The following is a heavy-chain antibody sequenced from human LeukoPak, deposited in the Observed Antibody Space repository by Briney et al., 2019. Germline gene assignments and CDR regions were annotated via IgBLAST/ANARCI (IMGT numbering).Heavy chain of an antibody. Sequence: PGGSLRLSCAASGFTFSSYAMHWVRQAPGKGLEWVAVISYDGSNKYYADSVKGRFTISRDNSKNTLYLQMNSLRAEDTAVYYCARVPQGLRFGNAFDIWGQGTMVTVSS. CDR3: ARVPQGLRFGNAFDI. CDR1: GFTFSSYA. V-gene: IGHV3-30-3*01. CDR2: ISYDGSNK. D-gene: IGHD3-3*01. J-gene: IGHJ3*02.